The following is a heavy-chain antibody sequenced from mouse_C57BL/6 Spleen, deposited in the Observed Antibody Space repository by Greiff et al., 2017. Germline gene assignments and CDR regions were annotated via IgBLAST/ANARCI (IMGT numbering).Heavy chain of an antibody. D-gene: IGHD2-2*01. V-gene: IGHV5-4*03. CDR2: ISGGGSYT. CDR1: GFTFRSYA. Sequence: EVMLVESGGGLVQPGGSLKLSCAASGFTFRSYAMSWVRQTPENRLEWVATISGGGSYTYYPDNVKGRFTISRDNAKNNLYLQMSHLKSEDTAMYYCARGIYYGYDVAFYGWGTGTTVTVSS. CDR3: ARGIYYGYDVAFYG. J-gene: IGHJ1*03.